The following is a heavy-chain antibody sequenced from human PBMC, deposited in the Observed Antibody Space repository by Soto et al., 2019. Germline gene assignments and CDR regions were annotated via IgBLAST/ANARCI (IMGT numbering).Heavy chain of an antibody. CDR3: AHSRNPLLWVGLVGGGMDV. Sequence: QITLKESGPTLVQPTQTLTLTCTFSGFSLSTSGVGVGWIRQPPGKALEWLALIYWNDDKRYSPSLKSRLTITKDTSKNQVVLTMTNMDRVDTATYYCAHSRNPLLWVGLVGGGMDVWGKGTTVTVSS. CDR2: IYWNDDK. J-gene: IGHJ6*04. CDR1: GFSLSTSGVG. V-gene: IGHV2-5*01. D-gene: IGHD3-10*01.